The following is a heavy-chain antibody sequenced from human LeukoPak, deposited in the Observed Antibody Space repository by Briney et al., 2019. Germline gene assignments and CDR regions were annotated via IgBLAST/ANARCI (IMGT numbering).Heavy chain of an antibody. CDR1: GYFFRDYY. Sequence: ASVKVSCKASGYFFRDYYMHWVRQAPGQGLEWMGWINPSGGDANYAQKFQGRVTMTSDTSISTAYLELNRLRADDTAIYFCARDVHDYGGNSGFDYWGQGSLV. CDR3: ARDVHDYGGNSGFDY. J-gene: IGHJ4*01. V-gene: IGHV1-2*02. CDR2: INPSGGDA. D-gene: IGHD4-23*01.